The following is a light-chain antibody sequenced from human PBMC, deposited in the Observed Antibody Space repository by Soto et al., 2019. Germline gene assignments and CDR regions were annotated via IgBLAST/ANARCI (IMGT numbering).Light chain of an antibody. V-gene: IGKV1-39*01. Sequence: DMEMTQSPSSLSASVGDRVTITCRASQSISNYLNWYQHKPGKVPKLLIYAASSLQSGVPTRFSGSGSRTLFTRTINSLQAEDFATYYCQQSYGTPLTFGGGTNIEIK. CDR2: AAS. CDR3: QQSYGTPLT. CDR1: QSISNY. J-gene: IGKJ4*02.